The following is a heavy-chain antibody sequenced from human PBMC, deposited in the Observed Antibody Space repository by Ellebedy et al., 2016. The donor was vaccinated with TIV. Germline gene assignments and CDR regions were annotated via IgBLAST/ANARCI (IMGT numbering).Heavy chain of an antibody. V-gene: IGHV3-21*01. CDR3: ARDLGYDSSGITGMDV. J-gene: IGHJ6*02. CDR1: GFTFSSYS. Sequence: GESLKISCAASGFTFSSYSMNWVRQAPGKGLEWVSSISSSSSYIYYADSVKGRFTISRDNAKNSLYLQMNSLRAEDTAVYYCARDLGYDSSGITGMDVWGQGTTVTVSS. D-gene: IGHD3-22*01. CDR2: ISSSSSYI.